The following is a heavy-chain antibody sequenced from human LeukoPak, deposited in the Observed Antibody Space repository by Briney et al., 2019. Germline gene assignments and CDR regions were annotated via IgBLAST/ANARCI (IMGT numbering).Heavy chain of an antibody. CDR2: IKQDGSEK. Sequence: PGGSLRLSCAASGFTFSSYWMLWVRQAPGKGLEWVASIKQDGSEKYYVDSMKGRFTISRDNAKNSLYLQMNSLRAEDTAVYYCARMPRGPDAWGKGTTVTVSS. V-gene: IGHV3-7*01. D-gene: IGHD2-2*01. J-gene: IGHJ6*04. CDR3: ARMPRGPDA. CDR1: GFTFSSYW.